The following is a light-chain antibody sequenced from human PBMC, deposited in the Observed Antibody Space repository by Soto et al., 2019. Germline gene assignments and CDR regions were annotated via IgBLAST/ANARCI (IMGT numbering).Light chain of an antibody. Sequence: DIHMTQSPSSLSASVGDRVTITCRASQAIRNYLNWFQHKPGIAPKLLIYGASNLESGVPSRFSGSGSGTDFTLNISSLQPEDFATYYCQQTYSSSPYTFGQGTKLEIK. V-gene: IGKV1-39*01. CDR3: QQTYSSSPYT. J-gene: IGKJ2*01. CDR2: GAS. CDR1: QAIRNY.